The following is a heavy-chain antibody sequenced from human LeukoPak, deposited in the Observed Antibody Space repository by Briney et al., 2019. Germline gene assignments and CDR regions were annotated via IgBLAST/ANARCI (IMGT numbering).Heavy chain of an antibody. CDR1: GGSISSYY. V-gene: IGHV4-4*07. CDR3: AGTDTSGYDRFDY. J-gene: IGHJ4*02. CDR2: IYTSGNT. Sequence: SETLSLTRTVSGGSISSYYWNWIRQPAGEGLEWIGRIYTSGNTNYSPSLKSRVTISVDKSKNQFSLKLSSVTAADTAVYYCAGTDTSGYDRFDYWGQGALVTVSS. D-gene: IGHD3-22*01.